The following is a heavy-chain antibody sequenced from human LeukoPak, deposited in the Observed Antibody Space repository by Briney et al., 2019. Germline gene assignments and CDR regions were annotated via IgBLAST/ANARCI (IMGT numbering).Heavy chain of an antibody. CDR3: AKDISEWELGGAFDI. D-gene: IGHD1-26*01. V-gene: IGHV1-8*01. J-gene: IGHJ3*02. CDR2: MSPNSGNT. Sequence: ASVKVSCKASGYTFTSYDFNWVRQATGQRPEWMGWMSPNSGNTGYAQKFQDRVTMTRNTSISTAYMELSSLRSEDTALYYCAKDISEWELGGAFDIWGQGTMVTVSS. CDR1: GYTFTSYD.